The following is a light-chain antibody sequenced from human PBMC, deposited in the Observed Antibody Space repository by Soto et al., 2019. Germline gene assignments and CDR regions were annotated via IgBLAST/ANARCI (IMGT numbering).Light chain of an antibody. CDR2: GAS. CDR3: QQYGSSPRT. Sequence: EIVLTQSPGTLSLSPGERATLSCRASRSVSSSCLAWYQQKPGQAPRLLIYGASSRATGIPDRFSGSGSGTDFTLTISRLEPEDFAVYYCQQYGSSPRTFGQGTKVDIK. V-gene: IGKV3-20*01. J-gene: IGKJ1*01. CDR1: RSVSSSC.